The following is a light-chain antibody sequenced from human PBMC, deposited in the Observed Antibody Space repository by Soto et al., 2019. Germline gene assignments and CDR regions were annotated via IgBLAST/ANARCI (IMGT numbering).Light chain of an antibody. Sequence: QSVLTQPASVSGSPGQSITISCTGSSSDVGDYKAVSWYQQHPGKAPKLIIYVVSDRPSGISNRFSGSKSGNTASLTISGLQAEDEADYYCSSYAGSYTWVFGSGTKVTVL. CDR3: SSYAGSYTWV. J-gene: IGLJ1*01. CDR1: SSDVGDYKA. CDR2: VVS. V-gene: IGLV2-14*01.